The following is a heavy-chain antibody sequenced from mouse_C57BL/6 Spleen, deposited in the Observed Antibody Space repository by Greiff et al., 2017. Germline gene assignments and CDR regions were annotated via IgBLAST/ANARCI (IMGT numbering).Heavy chain of an antibody. V-gene: IGHV1-26*01. CDR3: ARGGDYRDYFDY. CDR1: GYTFTDYY. CDR2: INPNNGGT. Sequence: VQLQQSGPELVKPGASVKISCKASGYTFTDYYMNWVKQSHGKSLEWIGDINPNNGGTSYNQKFKGKATLTVDKSSSTAYMELRSLTSEDSAVYYCARGGDYRDYFDYWGQGTTLTVSS. J-gene: IGHJ2*01. D-gene: IGHD2-4*01.